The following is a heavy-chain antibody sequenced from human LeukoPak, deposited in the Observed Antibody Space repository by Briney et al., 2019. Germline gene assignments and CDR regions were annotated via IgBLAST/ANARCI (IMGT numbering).Heavy chain of an antibody. Sequence: PGGSLRLSCAASGFTLSIYWMHWVRQGPGKGPVWVSRISPDGSDTSYADSVKGRFTISRDNAKNTLYLQMNSLRVEDTAVYCCVRGAYSGRLDYWGQGTLVTVSS. J-gene: IGHJ4*02. CDR1: GFTLSIYW. CDR3: VRGAYSGRLDY. CDR2: ISPDGSDT. V-gene: IGHV3-74*01. D-gene: IGHD1-26*01.